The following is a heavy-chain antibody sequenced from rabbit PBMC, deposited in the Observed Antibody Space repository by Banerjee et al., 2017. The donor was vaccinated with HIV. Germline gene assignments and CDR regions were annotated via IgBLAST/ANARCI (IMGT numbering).Heavy chain of an antibody. CDR2: IYGGSSGTT. Sequence: QEQLEESGGDLVKPEGSLTLTCKTSGFDLSSGAMSWVRQAPGKGLEWIACIYGGSSGTTYYASWAKGPFTISKTSSTTVTLQMTSLTAADTATYFCARDLAGVIGWNFNLWGPGTLVTVS. J-gene: IGHJ4*01. CDR1: GFDLSSGAM. V-gene: IGHV1S45*01. CDR3: ARDLAGVIGWNFNL. D-gene: IGHD4-1*01.